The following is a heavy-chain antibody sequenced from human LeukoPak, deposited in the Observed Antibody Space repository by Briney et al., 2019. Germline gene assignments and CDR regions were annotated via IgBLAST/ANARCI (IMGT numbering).Heavy chain of an antibody. V-gene: IGHV3-20*03. CDR2: IYWHGGST. Sequence: GGSLRLSSVPSGFTFADYGMSWVSQPAREGRERVSRIYWHGGSTNYADSVKGGFTISRDNAKNSLFLQMNSLRAEDTALYYCGRANYSAYYFDYWGQGTLVTVSS. J-gene: IGHJ4*02. D-gene: IGHD4-11*01. CDR3: GRANYSAYYFDY. CDR1: GFTFADYG.